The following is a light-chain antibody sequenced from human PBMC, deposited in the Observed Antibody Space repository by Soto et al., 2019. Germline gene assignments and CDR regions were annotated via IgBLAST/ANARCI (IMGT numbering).Light chain of an antibody. CDR3: AAWDDGLSGWV. CDR1: SSNIRINY. Sequence: QSVLTQPPSASGTPGQRVTISFSGSSSNIRINYVYWYQHLPGTAPKLLIYRNNQRPSGVPDRFSGSKSGTSASLAISGLRSEDEADYYCAAWDDGLSGWVFGGGTQLTVL. J-gene: IGLJ3*02. V-gene: IGLV1-47*01. CDR2: RNN.